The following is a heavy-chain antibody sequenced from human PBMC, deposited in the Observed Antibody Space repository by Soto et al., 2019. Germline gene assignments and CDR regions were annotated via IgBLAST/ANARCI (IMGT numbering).Heavy chain of an antibody. V-gene: IGHV3-48*03. D-gene: IGHD1-26*01. Sequence: EVQLVESGGGLVQPGGSLRLSCAASGFTFSSYEMNWVRQAPGKGLEWVSYISSSGSTIYYADSVKGRFTISRDNAKNSPYLQMNSLRAEDTAVYYCARESDSGSYVRTFDYWGQGTLVTVSS. CDR3: ARESDSGSYVRTFDY. J-gene: IGHJ4*02. CDR2: ISSSGSTI. CDR1: GFTFSSYE.